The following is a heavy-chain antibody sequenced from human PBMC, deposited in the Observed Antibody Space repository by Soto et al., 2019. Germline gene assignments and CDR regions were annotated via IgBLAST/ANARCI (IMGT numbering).Heavy chain of an antibody. D-gene: IGHD4-17*01. V-gene: IGHV1-69*12. CDR3: ESNYGDYRYYYGMDV. Sequence: QVQLVQSGAEVKKPGSSVKVSCKASGGTFSSYAISWVRQAPGQGLEWMAGIIPLFGTADYAQKFQGRVTITADESTSTAYMELSSLRSEDKAVYYCESNYGDYRYYYGMDVWGQGTTVTVSS. J-gene: IGHJ6*02. CDR1: GGTFSSYA. CDR2: IIPLFGTA.